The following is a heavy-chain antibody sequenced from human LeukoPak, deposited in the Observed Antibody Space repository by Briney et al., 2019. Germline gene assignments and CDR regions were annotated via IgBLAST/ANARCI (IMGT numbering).Heavy chain of an antibody. D-gene: IGHD3-10*01. Sequence: GGCLRLSCAASGFTFSNHGMNWVRQASGKGLEWVSGISPRGDITYYADSVKGRFTISRDNSKNMLYLELISLTAEDTAVYYCAKDDAWLQFGEWSQGTLVTVSS. CDR2: ISPRGDIT. V-gene: IGHV3-23*01. J-gene: IGHJ4*02. CDR1: GFTFSNHG. CDR3: AKDDAWLQFGE.